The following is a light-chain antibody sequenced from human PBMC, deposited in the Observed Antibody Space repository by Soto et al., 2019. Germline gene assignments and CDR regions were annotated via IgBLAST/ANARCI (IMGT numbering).Light chain of an antibody. CDR1: SXDVGAYNY. J-gene: IGLJ1*01. CDR3: FSHRGGDSHV. V-gene: IGLV2-14*01. Sequence: QSALTQPDSVSGSPGQSITISCTGTSXDVGAYNYVSWYQQYPGKAPKLMIYGVTNRPSGVSNRFSGSKTGNTASLTIAGLQAEDEADYYCFSHRGGDSHVFGTGTKVIFL. CDR2: GVT.